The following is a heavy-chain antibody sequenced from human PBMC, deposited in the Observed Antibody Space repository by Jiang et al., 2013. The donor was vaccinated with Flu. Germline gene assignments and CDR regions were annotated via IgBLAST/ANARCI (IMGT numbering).Heavy chain of an antibody. CDR2: IYYSGNT. CDR3: ARHGDDWGSLDC. J-gene: IGHJ4*02. D-gene: IGHD7-27*01. Sequence: TCTVSGGSISSASYYWGWIRQPPGKGLEWIGSIYYSGNTYYNPSLKSRVTISVDTSNNQFSLRLSSVTAADTAVYYCARHGDDWGSLDCWGQGTLVTVSS. V-gene: IGHV4-39*01. CDR1: GGSISSASYY.